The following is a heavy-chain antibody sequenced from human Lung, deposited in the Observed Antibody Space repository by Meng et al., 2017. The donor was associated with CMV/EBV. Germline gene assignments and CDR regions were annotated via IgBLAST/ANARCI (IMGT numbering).Heavy chain of an antibody. D-gene: IGHD3-22*01. Sequence: GESXKISCAASGFTFSSYTMNWVRQAPGKGLEWVSYISSSGSTKYYADSLRGRFTVSRDNAKNSLFLQMNSLRADDTAVYYCARSLFDSNDPFDYWGQGTXVTVSS. V-gene: IGHV3-48*04. CDR3: ARSLFDSNDPFDY. CDR2: ISSSGSTK. CDR1: GFTFSSYT. J-gene: IGHJ4*02.